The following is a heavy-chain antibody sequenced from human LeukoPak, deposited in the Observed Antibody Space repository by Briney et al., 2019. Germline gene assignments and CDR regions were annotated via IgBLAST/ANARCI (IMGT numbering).Heavy chain of an antibody. Sequence: GGSLRLSCAASGFTFSSYAMSWVRQAPGKGLEWVSAISGSGGSTYYADSVKGRFTISRDNSKNTLYLQMNSLRAEDTAVYYCANDGAYYDSSTDAFDIWGQGTMVTVSS. CDR1: GFTFSSYA. J-gene: IGHJ3*02. V-gene: IGHV3-23*01. CDR2: ISGSGGST. CDR3: ANDGAYYDSSTDAFDI. D-gene: IGHD3-22*01.